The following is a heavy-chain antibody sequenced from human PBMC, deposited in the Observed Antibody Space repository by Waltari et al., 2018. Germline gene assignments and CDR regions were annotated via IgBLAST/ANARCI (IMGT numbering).Heavy chain of an antibody. CDR1: GFTFSSTG. V-gene: IGHV3-30*18. CDR3: AKERSERNHPAGSNDAFDV. Sequence: QVQLVESGGGVVQPGRSLRLSCAASGFTFSSTGMHWVRQAPGKGLQWVALISYDGSNKNYADAVRGRFTISRDDAKTTVYLQMNSLRPEDTGVYYCAKERSERNHPAGSNDAFDVWGQGTKVTVSS. D-gene: IGHD1-1*01. CDR2: ISYDGSNK. J-gene: IGHJ3*01.